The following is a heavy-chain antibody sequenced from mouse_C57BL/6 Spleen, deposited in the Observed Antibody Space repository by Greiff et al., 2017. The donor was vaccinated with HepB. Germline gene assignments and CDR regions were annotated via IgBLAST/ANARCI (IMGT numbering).Heavy chain of an antibody. V-gene: IGHV14-4*01. CDR2: IDPENGDT. D-gene: IGHD2-4*01. CDR1: GFNIKDDY. J-gene: IGHJ3*01. Sequence: VQLQQSGAELVRPGASVKLSCTASGFNIKDDYMHWVKQRPEHGLEWIGWIDPENGDTEYASKFQGKATITADTSSNTAYLQLSSLTSEDTAVYYCTTDDYDGAWFAYWGQGTLVTGSA. CDR3: TTDDYDGAWFAY.